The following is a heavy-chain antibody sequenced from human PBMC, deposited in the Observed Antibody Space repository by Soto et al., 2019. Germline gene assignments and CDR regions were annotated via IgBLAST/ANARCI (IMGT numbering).Heavy chain of an antibody. D-gene: IGHD5-18*01. CDR1: GFSFSSFA. J-gene: IGHJ4*02. V-gene: IGHV3-48*03. CDR2: ISDDGASI. Sequence: PGGSLRLSCEASGFSFSSFAMNWVRQAPGRGLEWVSYISDDGASIYYADSLKGRFTISRDNAKNSLSLQMNNLRAEDTAVYYCARENSVQAWLHHFDHWGLGTLVTVPS. CDR3: ARENSVQAWLHHFDH.